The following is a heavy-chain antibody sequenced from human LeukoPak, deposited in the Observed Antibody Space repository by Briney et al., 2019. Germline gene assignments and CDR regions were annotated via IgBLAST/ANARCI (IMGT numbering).Heavy chain of an antibody. CDR1: GFTVSSNY. CDR3: ARGEWLLPFDY. CDR2: IYSGGST. Sequence: PGGSLRLSCAASGFTVSSNYMSWVRQAPGKGLEWVSVIYSGGSTYYADSVKGRFTISRDISKNTLYLQMNSLRAEDTAVYYCARGEWLLPFDYWGQGTLVTVSS. J-gene: IGHJ4*02. V-gene: IGHV3-53*01. D-gene: IGHD3-3*01.